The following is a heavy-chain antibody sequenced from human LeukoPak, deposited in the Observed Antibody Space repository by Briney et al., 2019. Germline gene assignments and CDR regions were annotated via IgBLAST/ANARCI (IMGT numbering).Heavy chain of an antibody. D-gene: IGHD3-16*01. Sequence: AASVKVSCKPSGFPFDNHGIIWVRQAPGQGLEWMGWISGYNGHTRYGQRLQGRGTMATDKSTSTAYLELMNLRSDDTAIYFYARDKGGYSDPWGQGTLVTVSS. CDR3: ARDKGGYSDP. CDR1: GFPFDNHG. J-gene: IGHJ5*02. V-gene: IGHV1-18*04. CDR2: ISGYNGHT.